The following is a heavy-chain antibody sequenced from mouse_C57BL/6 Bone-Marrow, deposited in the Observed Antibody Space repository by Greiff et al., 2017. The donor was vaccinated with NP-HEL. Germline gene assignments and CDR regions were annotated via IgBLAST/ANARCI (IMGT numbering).Heavy chain of an antibody. V-gene: IGHV5-4*01. J-gene: IGHJ4*01. CDR2: ISDGGSYT. CDR1: GFTFSSYA. CDR3: AREGGARGFYAMDY. Sequence: EVNVVESGGGLVKPGGSLKLSCAASGFTFSSYAMSWVRQTPEKRLEWVATISDGGSYTYYPDNVKGRFTISRDNAKNNLYLQMSHLKSEDTAMYYCAREGGARGFYAMDYWGQGTSVTVSS.